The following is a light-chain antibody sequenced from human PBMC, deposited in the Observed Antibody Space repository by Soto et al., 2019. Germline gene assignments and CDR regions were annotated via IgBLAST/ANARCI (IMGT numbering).Light chain of an antibody. V-gene: IGKV3-20*01. J-gene: IGKJ3*01. CDR3: QQYGSSPLFT. Sequence: EFVLTQSPGTLSLSPGERATLSCRASQSVSSNYLAWYQQKPGQAPRLLIYGASSRATGIPDRFSGSGSGTDFTLTISRLEPEDFAVYYCQQYGSSPLFTFGPGTKVDI. CDR2: GAS. CDR1: QSVSSNY.